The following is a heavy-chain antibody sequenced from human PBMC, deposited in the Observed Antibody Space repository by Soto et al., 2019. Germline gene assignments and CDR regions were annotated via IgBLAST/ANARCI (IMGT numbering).Heavy chain of an antibody. CDR1: GYTVSSYF. J-gene: IGHJ6*03. V-gene: IGHV1-46*01. CDR2: MSPRRRAR. D-gene: IGHD2-15*01. CDR3: ARGYCGSGNCYRLYYYYLDV. Sequence: SEKVSCMASGYTVSSYFLHWVRQPPGRGLEWTGLMSPRRRARRYSQKCHGRVTMTRDVSTSTVYMEMSGLRSEETALYYCARGYCGSGNCYRLYYYYLDVWGQGTTVTVSS.